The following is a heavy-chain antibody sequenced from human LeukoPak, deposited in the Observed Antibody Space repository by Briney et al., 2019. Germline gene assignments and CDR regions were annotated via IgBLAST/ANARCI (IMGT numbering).Heavy chain of an antibody. CDR2: ISTTGGTT. CDR3: ANKMTTSLI. D-gene: IGHD4-17*01. Sequence: PGGSLRLSCAASGLTFSSYGMSWVRQAPGRGLEWVSAISTTGGTTYYADSVRGRFTISRDNSRNTLYLQMNSLRAEDTAIYYCANKMTTSLIWGQGTLVTVSS. V-gene: IGHV3-23*01. J-gene: IGHJ4*02. CDR1: GLTFSSYG.